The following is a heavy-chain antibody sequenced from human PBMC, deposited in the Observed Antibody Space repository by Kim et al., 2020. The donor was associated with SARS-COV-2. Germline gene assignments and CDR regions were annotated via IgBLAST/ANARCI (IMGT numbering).Heavy chain of an antibody. J-gene: IGHJ4*02. CDR3: KSSRLGYCSSTSCYGLIDY. D-gene: IGHD2-2*01. CDR1: GFTFSSYS. V-gene: IGHV3-21*01. Sequence: GGSLRLSCAASGFTFSSYSMNWVRQAPGKGLEWVSSISSSSSYIYYADSVKGRFTISRDNAKNSLYLQMSSLRAEDTAVYYCKSSRLGYCSSTSCYGLIDYWGQGTLVTVSS. CDR2: ISSSSSYI.